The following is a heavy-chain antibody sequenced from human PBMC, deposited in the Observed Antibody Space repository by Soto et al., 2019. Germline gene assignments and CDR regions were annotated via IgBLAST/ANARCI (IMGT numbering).Heavy chain of an antibody. CDR3: TTDLADYGDPFYYYYYMDV. CDR2: IKSKTDGGTT. D-gene: IGHD4-17*01. CDR1: GFTFSNAW. J-gene: IGHJ6*03. Sequence: PGGSLRLSCAASGFTFSNAWMSWVRQAPGKGLEWVGRIKSKTDGGTTDYAAPVKGRFTISRDDSKNKLNLQMKSQKNEDTAVYYCTTDLADYGDPFYYYYYMDVWGKGTTVTVSS. V-gene: IGHV3-15*01.